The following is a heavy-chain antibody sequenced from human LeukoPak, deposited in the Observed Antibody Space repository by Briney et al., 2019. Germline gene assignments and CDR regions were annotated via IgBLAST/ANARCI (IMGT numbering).Heavy chain of an antibody. J-gene: IGHJ4*02. D-gene: IGHD5-18*01. V-gene: IGHV4-34*01. CDR2: INHSGST. CDR3: ARYKWIQLWFSFDY. Sequence: SETLSLTCAVYGGSFSGYYWSWIRQPPGKGLEWIGEINHSGSTNYNPSLKSRITISVDTSKNQFSLKLSSVTAADTAVYYCARYKWIQLWFSFDYWGQGTLVTVSS. CDR1: GGSFSGYY.